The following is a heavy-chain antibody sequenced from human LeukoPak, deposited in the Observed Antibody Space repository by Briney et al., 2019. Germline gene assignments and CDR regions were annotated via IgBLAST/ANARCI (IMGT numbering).Heavy chain of an antibody. J-gene: IGHJ3*02. CDR2: ISGSGGGT. CDR1: GFTFSSYA. CDR3: AKVRSGSYWTDAFDI. V-gene: IGHV3-23*01. D-gene: IGHD1-26*01. Sequence: GGSLRLSCAASGFTFSSYAMSWVRQAPGKGLEWVSAISGSGGGTYQADSVKGRFTISRDNSKNTLNLQMNSLRADDTAVYYCAKVRSGSYWTDAFDIWGQGTMVTVSS.